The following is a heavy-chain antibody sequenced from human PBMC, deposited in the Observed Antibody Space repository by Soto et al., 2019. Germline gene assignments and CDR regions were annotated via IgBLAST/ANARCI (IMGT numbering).Heavy chain of an antibody. J-gene: IGHJ4*02. CDR2: IRSDGSAT. CDR1: GFTFSSYW. V-gene: IGHV3-74*01. D-gene: IGHD1-26*01. Sequence: EVELVESGGGLVQPGGSLRLSCAASGFTFSSYWMHWFRQDPGKGLVWVSSIRSDGSATHYEDSVKGRFTVYRDNGKNTLYLQMNSLRDEETAVYYCAKDVEWGQSDSWGQGTLVIVSS. CDR3: AKDVEWGQSDS.